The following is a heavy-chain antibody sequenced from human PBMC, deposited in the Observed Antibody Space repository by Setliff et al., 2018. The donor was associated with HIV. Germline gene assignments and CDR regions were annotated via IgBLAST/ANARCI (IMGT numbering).Heavy chain of an antibody. J-gene: IGHJ5*02. CDR3: ARDFGGYCSSMSCPGLFDP. Sequence: ASVKVSCKASGYTFPNYGISWVRQAPGQGPEWMGGIIPISGTVNYAQKSWGRVTITTHESTSTAYMELSSLRSEDTAVYYCARDFGGYCSSMSCPGLFDPWGQGTLVTVSS. CDR2: IIPISGTV. D-gene: IGHD2-2*01. CDR1: GYTFPNYG. V-gene: IGHV1-69*05.